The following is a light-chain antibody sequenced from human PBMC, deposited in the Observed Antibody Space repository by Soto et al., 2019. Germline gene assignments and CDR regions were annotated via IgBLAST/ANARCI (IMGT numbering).Light chain of an antibody. V-gene: IGLV1-40*01. CDR2: GNT. Sequence: QSVLTQPPSVSGAPGQRVTISCTGSSSNIGAGYDVHWYQQFPGRAPKLLIYGNTNRPSGVPDRFSGSKSGTSASLAITGLQAEDEADYYCQSYDSSLSGSGVFGGGTQLTVL. CDR3: QSYDSSLSGSGV. J-gene: IGLJ3*02. CDR1: SSNIGAGYD.